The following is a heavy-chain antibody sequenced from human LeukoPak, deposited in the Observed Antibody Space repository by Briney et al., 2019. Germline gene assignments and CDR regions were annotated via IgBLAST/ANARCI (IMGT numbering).Heavy chain of an antibody. D-gene: IGHD3-10*01. Sequence: SETLSLTCTVSGGSISSSSYYWGWIRQPPGKGLGWIGSIYYSGSTYYNPSLKSRVTISVDTSKNQFSLKLSSVTAADTAVYYCARQGGYYYGSGSYECLDYWGRGTLVTVSS. CDR1: GGSISSSSYY. CDR2: IYYSGST. J-gene: IGHJ4*02. V-gene: IGHV4-39*01. CDR3: ARQGGYYYGSGSYECLDY.